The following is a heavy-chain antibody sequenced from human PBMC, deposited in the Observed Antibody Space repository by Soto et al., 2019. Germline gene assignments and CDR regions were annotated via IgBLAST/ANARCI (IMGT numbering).Heavy chain of an antibody. J-gene: IGHJ4*02. Sequence: SLRLSCTSSGFSFNSHGMDWVLQAPVKGLEWVARILYDGSKEYYADSVKGRFTISRDNSKNTLYLQMDSLRVEDTAVYYCAKDLALMADYWGQGTPVTVSS. CDR1: GFSFNSHG. CDR3: AKDLALMADY. D-gene: IGHD3-16*01. V-gene: IGHV3-30*18. CDR2: ILYDGSKE.